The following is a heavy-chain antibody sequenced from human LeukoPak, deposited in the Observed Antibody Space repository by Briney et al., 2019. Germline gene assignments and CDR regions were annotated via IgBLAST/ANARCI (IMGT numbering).Heavy chain of an antibody. CDR2: IKQDGSEK. Sequence: ETLSLTCAVYGGSFSGYYWSWVRQAPGKGLEWVANIKQDGSEKYYVDSVKGRFTISRDNAKNSLYLQMNSLRAEDTAVYYCARELRALGYWGQGTLVTVSS. J-gene: IGHJ4*02. CDR1: GGSFSGYY. CDR3: ARELRALGY. D-gene: IGHD3-16*01. V-gene: IGHV3-7*01.